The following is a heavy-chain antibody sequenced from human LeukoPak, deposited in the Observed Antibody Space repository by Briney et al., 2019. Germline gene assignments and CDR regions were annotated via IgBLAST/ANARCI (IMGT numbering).Heavy chain of an antibody. CDR1: GGSFRDYY. Sequence: SETLSLTCAVYGGSFRDYYWAWIRQPPGKGLEWIGEINHSGSTNYNPSLESRVTISVDTSRNQFSLKLNSFTAADTAVYYCVTQQHLAQIFDYWSQGTLVTVSS. D-gene: IGHD2-2*01. CDR2: INHSGST. V-gene: IGHV4-34*01. CDR3: VTQQHLAQIFDY. J-gene: IGHJ4*02.